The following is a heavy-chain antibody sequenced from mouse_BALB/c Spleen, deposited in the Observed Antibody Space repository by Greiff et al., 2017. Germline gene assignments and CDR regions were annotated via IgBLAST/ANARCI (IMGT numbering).Heavy chain of an antibody. CDR3: ARAYDGYYGAMDY. Sequence: VQLQQSGPELGKPGASVKISCKASGYSFTGYNMYWVKQSHRKSLEWIGYIDPYNGGTSYNQKSKGKATLTVDKSSSTAYMHLNSLTSEDSAIYYCARAYDGYYGAMDYWGQGTSVTVSS. CDR1: GYSFTGYN. V-gene: IGHV1S135*01. J-gene: IGHJ4*01. CDR2: IDPYNGGT. D-gene: IGHD2-3*01.